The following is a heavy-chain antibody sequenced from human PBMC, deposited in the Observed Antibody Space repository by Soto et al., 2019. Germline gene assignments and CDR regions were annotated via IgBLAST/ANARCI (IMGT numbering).Heavy chain of an antibody. J-gene: IGHJ6*02. D-gene: IGHD4-4*01. V-gene: IGHV3-30*03. CDR2: ISYDGSNK. CDR3: ASPTTDSEAYYYYGMDV. Sequence: QVQLVESGGGVVQPGRSLRLSCAASGFTFSSYGMHWVRQAPGKGLEWVAVISYDGSNKYYADSMKGRFTISRDNSKNTLYLQMNSLRAEDTAVYYCASPTTDSEAYYYYGMDVWGQGTTVTVSS. CDR1: GFTFSSYG.